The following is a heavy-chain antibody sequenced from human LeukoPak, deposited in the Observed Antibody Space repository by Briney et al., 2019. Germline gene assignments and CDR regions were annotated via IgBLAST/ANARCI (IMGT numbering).Heavy chain of an antibody. V-gene: IGHV3-9*01. D-gene: IGHD5-18*01. CDR3: AKDPSMAMDWFDP. CDR2: ISWNSGSI. J-gene: IGHJ5*02. Sequence: GRSLRLSCAASGFTFDDYAMHWVRQAPGKGLEWVSGISWNSGSIGYADSVKGRFTISRDNSKNTLYLQMNSLRAEDTAVYYCAKDPSMAMDWFDPWGQGTLVTVSS. CDR1: GFTFDDYA.